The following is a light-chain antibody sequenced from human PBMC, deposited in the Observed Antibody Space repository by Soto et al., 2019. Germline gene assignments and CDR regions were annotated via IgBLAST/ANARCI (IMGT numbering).Light chain of an antibody. CDR2: AAS. J-gene: IGKJ1*01. CDR3: QQSYSTPA. V-gene: IGKV1-39*01. Sequence: DIQMTHAPSSLSSSLVDRMTIPFRASQSISSYLNWYQQKPGKAPKLLIYAASSLQSGVPSRFSGSGSGTDFTLTISSLQPEDFATYYCQQSYSTPAFGQGTKVDIK. CDR1: QSISSY.